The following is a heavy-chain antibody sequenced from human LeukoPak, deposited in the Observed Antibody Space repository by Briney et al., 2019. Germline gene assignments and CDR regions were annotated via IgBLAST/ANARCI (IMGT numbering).Heavy chain of an antibody. CDR2: INWNGGST. V-gene: IGHV3-20*04. Sequence: PGGSLRLSCVTSGFTFDDYGMSWVRQAPGKGLEWVSGINWNGGSTDYADSVKGRFTISRDNAKNSLYLQMNSLRADDTALYYCARRWGGMTTVINAGAFDIWGQGTMVTVSS. CDR1: GFTFDDYG. CDR3: ARRWGGMTTVINAGAFDI. J-gene: IGHJ3*02. D-gene: IGHD4-17*01.